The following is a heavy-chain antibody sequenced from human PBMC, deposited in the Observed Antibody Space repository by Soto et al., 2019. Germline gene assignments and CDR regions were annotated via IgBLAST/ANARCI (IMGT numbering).Heavy chain of an antibody. V-gene: IGHV3-23*01. CDR1: RFTFSNYG. Sequence: GGSLRLSCAASRFTFSNYGMSWVRQAPGKGLEWVSVISGSGGSTYYADSVKGRFTLSRDNSKNTVYLQMNSLRAEDTAVYYCAKDSPVGVPLLRDLHDWGQGTLVTVSS. CDR3: AKDSPVGVPLLRDLHD. J-gene: IGHJ1*01. CDR2: ISGSGGST. D-gene: IGHD3-9*01.